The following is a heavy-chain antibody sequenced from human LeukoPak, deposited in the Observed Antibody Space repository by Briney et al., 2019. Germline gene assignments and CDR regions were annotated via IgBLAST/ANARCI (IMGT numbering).Heavy chain of an antibody. V-gene: IGHV1-3*01. CDR2: INAGNGNT. J-gene: IGHJ6*02. Sequence: ASVKVSCKASGYTFTTYAMHWVRQAPGQRLEWMGWINAGNGNTKYSQKFQGRVTMTEDTSTDTAYMELSSLRSEDTAVYYCATPSIAAHRKYYYYYYGMDVWGQGTTVTVSS. CDR3: ATPSIAAHRKYYYYYYGMDV. D-gene: IGHD6-6*01. CDR1: GYTFTTYA.